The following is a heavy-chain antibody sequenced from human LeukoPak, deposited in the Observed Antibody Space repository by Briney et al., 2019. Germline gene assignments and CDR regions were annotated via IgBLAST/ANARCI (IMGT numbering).Heavy chain of an antibody. J-gene: IGHJ6*04. D-gene: IGHD3-10*01. Sequence: GGSLRPSCAASGFTFSDYYMSWIRQAPGKGLEWVSYISSSSSYTNYADSVKGRFTISRDNAKNSLYLQMNSLRAEDTAVYYCARYRFGELTYGMDVWGKGTTVTVSS. V-gene: IGHV3-11*06. CDR2: ISSSSSYT. CDR1: GFTFSDYY. CDR3: ARYRFGELTYGMDV.